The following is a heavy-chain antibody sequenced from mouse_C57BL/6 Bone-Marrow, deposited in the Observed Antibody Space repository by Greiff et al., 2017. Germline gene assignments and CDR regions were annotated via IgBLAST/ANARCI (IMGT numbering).Heavy chain of an antibody. Sequence: VKVVESGAELVKPGASVKLSCKASGYTFTEYTIHWVKQRSGQGLEWIGWFYPGSGSIKYNEKFKDKATLTADKSSSTVYMELSRLTSEDSAVYFCARHEELGPWFAYWGQGTLVTVSA. CDR3: ARHEELGPWFAY. CDR2: FYPGSGSI. CDR1: GYTFTEYT. D-gene: IGHD4-1*01. J-gene: IGHJ3*01. V-gene: IGHV1-62-2*01.